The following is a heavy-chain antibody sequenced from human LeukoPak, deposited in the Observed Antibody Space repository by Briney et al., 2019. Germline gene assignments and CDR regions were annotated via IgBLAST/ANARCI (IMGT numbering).Heavy chain of an antibody. Sequence: SETLSLTCTVSGGSIRSYYWGWIRQPPGKGLEWMGYISYSGSTNYNPSLKSRVTISLDTSKNQFSLKLNSVTAADTAVYYCARGVYIAAAQYGYWGQGTLVTVSS. V-gene: IGHV4-59*01. D-gene: IGHD6-13*01. CDR1: GGSIRSYY. J-gene: IGHJ4*02. CDR3: ARGVYIAAAQYGY. CDR2: ISYSGST.